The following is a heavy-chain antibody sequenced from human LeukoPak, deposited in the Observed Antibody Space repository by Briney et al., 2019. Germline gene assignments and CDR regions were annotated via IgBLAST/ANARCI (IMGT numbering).Heavy chain of an antibody. CDR2: IRSKAYGGTT. CDR3: ARDYYDSSGAYYEGGPPTAPPDY. CDR1: GFTFGDYA. Sequence: PGGSLRLSCTASGFTFGDYAMSWVRQAPGKGLEWVGFIRSKAYGGTTEYAASVKGRFTISRDDSKSIAYLQMNSLRAEDTAVYYCARDYYDSSGAYYEGGPPTAPPDYWGQGTLVTVSS. D-gene: IGHD3-22*01. J-gene: IGHJ4*02. V-gene: IGHV3-49*04.